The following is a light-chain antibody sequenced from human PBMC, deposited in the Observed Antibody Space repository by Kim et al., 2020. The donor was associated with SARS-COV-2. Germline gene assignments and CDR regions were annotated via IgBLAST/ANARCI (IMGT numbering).Light chain of an antibody. CDR3: SSYTSSATWV. J-gene: IGLJ3*02. V-gene: IGLV2-14*03. CDR1: SSDVGGYKY. Sequence: GHSITRSCSGNSSDVGGYKYVSWYQQHPGKAPKFIIYDVSKRPSGVSNRFSGSKSGNTASLTISGLQAEDEADYYCSSYTSSATWVFGGGTQLTVL. CDR2: DVS.